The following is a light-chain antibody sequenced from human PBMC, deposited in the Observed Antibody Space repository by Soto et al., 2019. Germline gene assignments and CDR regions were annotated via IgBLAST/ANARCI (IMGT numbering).Light chain of an antibody. CDR2: DAS. Sequence: EVVLTQSPSTLSVSPGDKATLYCRASQSVSSYLAWYQQKPGQAPRLLIYDASNRATGIPARFSGSGSGTDFTLTISSLEPEDFAVYYCQQRSNWPPIPFGQGAKVDIK. J-gene: IGKJ1*01. CDR1: QSVSSY. CDR3: QQRSNWPPIP. V-gene: IGKV3-11*01.